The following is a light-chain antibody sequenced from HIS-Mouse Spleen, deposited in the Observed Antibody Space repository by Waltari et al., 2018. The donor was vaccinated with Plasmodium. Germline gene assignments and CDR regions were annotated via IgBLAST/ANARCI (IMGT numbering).Light chain of an antibody. CDR3: QQYGSSPLT. V-gene: IGKV3-20*01. J-gene: IGKJ4*01. CDR1: QSVSSSY. Sequence: EIVFTHSPGTLSFSPGETATLSFRASQSVSSSYLAWYQQKPGQAPRLLIYGASSRATGIPDRFSGSGSGTDFTLTISRLEPEDFAVYYCQQYGSSPLTFGGGTKVEIK. CDR2: GAS.